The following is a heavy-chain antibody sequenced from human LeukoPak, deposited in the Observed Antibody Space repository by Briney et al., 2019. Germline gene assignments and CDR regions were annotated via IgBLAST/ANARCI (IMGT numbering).Heavy chain of an antibody. D-gene: IGHD6-6*01. CDR2: IYISGIT. CDR1: GGSISSYF. CDR3: AGSPCVAARTYYCDY. V-gene: IGHV4-4*08. J-gene: IGHJ4*02. Sequence: PSETLSFTLTASGGSISSYFWSWIRQPPGKGLEWIGFIYISGITNYNPSLKSRVTISVDTSKNPFSLELSTVSAEEPAVYYCAGSPCVAARTYYCDYWGRRTLVTVS.